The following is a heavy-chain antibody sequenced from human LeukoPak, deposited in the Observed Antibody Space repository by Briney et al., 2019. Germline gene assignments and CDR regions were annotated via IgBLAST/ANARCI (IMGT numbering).Heavy chain of an antibody. CDR1: GGSFSGYY. Sequence: SETLSLTCAVYGGSFSGYYWSWIRQPPGKGLEWIGEINHSGSTNYNPSLKSRVTISVDTSKNQFSLKLSSVTAADTAVYYCARGLKDIVVVPAAVQYYFDYWGQGTLVTVSS. J-gene: IGHJ4*02. CDR2: INHSGST. V-gene: IGHV4-34*01. D-gene: IGHD2-2*02. CDR3: ARGLKDIVVVPAAVQYYFDY.